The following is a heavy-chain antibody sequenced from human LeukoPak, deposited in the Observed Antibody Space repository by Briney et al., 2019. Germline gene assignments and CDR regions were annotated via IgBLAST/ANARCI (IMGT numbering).Heavy chain of an antibody. J-gene: IGHJ4*02. V-gene: IGHV3-53*01. Sequence: GGSLRLSCAASGFIFTNYFMSWVRQAPGKGLEWVSVIYSGGSTYYADSVKGRFTISRDNSKNTLYLQMNSLRAEDTAVYYCASFMRWGQGTLVTVSS. CDR2: IYSGGST. CDR3: ASFMR. CDR1: GFIFTNYF.